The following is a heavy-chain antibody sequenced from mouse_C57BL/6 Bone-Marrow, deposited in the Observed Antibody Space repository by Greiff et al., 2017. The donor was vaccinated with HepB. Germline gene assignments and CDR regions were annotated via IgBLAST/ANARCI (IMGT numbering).Heavy chain of an antibody. V-gene: IGHV1-82*01. Sequence: QVQLKQSGPELVKPGASVKISCKASGYAFSSSWMNWVKQRPGKGLEWIGRIYPGDGDTNYNGKFKGKATLTADKSSSTAYMQLSSLTSEDSAVYFCARYGSSSWYFDVWGTGTTVTVSS. CDR2: IYPGDGDT. J-gene: IGHJ1*03. CDR3: ARYGSSSWYFDV. D-gene: IGHD1-1*01. CDR1: GYAFSSSW.